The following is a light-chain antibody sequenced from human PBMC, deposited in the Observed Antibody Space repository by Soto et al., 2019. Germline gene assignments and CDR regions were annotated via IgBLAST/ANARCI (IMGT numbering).Light chain of an antibody. Sequence: QSALTQPASVSGSPGQSITISCTGTSSDVGGYNYVSWYQQHPGKAPKLMIYDVSNRPSGVSNRFSGSKSGNTASLTISGXXXXXXXXYYCSSYTSSSTLEVFGGGTKLTVL. CDR3: SSYTSSSTLEV. V-gene: IGLV2-14*01. CDR1: SSDVGGYNY. J-gene: IGLJ2*01. CDR2: DVS.